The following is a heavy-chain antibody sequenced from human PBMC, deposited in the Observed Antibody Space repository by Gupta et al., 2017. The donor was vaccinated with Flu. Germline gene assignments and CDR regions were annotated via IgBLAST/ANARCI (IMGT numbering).Heavy chain of an antibody. CDR3: ARAVYSYGYESPIGYFDY. D-gene: IGHD5-18*01. J-gene: IGHJ4*02. CDR2: IIPIFGTA. V-gene: IGHV1-69*06. CDR1: GGTFSSYA. Sequence: QVQLVQSGAEVKKPGSSVKVSCKASGGTFSSYAISWVRQAPGQGLEWMGGIIPIFGTANYAQKFQGRVTITADKSTSTAYMELSSLRSEDTAVYYCARAVYSYGYESPIGYFDYWGQGTLVTVSS.